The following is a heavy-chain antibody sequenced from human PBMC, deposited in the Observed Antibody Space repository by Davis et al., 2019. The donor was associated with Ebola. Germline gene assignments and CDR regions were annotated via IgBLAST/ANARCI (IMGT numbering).Heavy chain of an antibody. CDR3: ERDQFVHHERSSYYYYGMDV. CDR2: ISAYTGNT. V-gene: IGHV1-18*04. J-gene: IGHJ6*02. Sequence: ASVKVSCKASDYTFSNYGISWVRQAPGQGLEWMGWISAYTGNTNYAQNLQGRVTMTTDTSTSTAYMELRSLRSDDTAVYYCERDQFVHHERSSYYYYGMDVWGQGTTVTVSS. D-gene: IGHD6-6*01. CDR1: DYTFSNYG.